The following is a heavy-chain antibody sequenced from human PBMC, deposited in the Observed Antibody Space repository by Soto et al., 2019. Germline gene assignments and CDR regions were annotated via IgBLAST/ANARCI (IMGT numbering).Heavy chain of an antibody. Sequence: QVQLVESGGGVVQPGRSLRLSCAASGLTFSSYAMHWVRQAPGKGLEWVAVISYDGSNKYYADSVKGRFTISRDNSKNTLYLQMNSLRSEDTSVDYCARDTPPVLLGDYYYYYCMDVWGQGTTVTVSS. D-gene: IGHD3-16*01. V-gene: IGHV3-30-3*01. CDR2: ISYDGSNK. CDR3: ARDTPPVLLGDYYYYYCMDV. J-gene: IGHJ6*02. CDR1: GLTFSSYA.